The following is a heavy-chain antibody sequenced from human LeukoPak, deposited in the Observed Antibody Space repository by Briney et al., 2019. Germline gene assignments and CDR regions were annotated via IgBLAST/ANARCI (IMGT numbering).Heavy chain of an antibody. J-gene: IGHJ5*02. Sequence: PSQTLSLTCTVSGGSISSGGYYWSWIRQHPGKGLEWIGYIYYSGSTYYNPSLKNRVTISVDTSKNQFSLKLSSVTAADTAVYYCARGPWIQFVFDPWGQGTLVTVSS. V-gene: IGHV4-31*03. D-gene: IGHD5-18*01. CDR3: ARGPWIQFVFDP. CDR1: GGSISSGGYY. CDR2: IYYSGST.